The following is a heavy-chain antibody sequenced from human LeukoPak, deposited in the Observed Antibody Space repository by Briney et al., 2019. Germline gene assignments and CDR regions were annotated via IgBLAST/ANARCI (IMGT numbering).Heavy chain of an antibody. D-gene: IGHD3-10*01. CDR1: GGSFSGYY. V-gene: IGHV4-34*01. J-gene: IGHJ4*02. CDR3: ARDRGYYGSGSYYND. CDR2: INHSGST. Sequence: SETLSLTCAVYGGSFSGYYWSWIRLPPGKGLEWIGEINHSGSTNYNPSLKSRVTISVDTSKNQFSLKLSSVTAADTAVYYCARDRGYYGSGSYYNDWGQGTLVTVSS.